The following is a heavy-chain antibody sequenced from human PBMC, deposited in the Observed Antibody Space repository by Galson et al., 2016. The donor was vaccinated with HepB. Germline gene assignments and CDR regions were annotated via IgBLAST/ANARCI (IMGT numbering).Heavy chain of an antibody. J-gene: IGHJ6*02. Sequence: SLRLSCAASGFTFSSYATSWVRQAPGKGLEWVSTISGSGGSTYNADSVKGRFTISRDNSKNTLYLQMNSLRAEDTAVYYCAKGDGSGDYLGYYYYYGLDVWGQGTTVTVSS. CDR2: ISGSGGST. CDR1: GFTFSSYA. V-gene: IGHV3-23*01. CDR3: AKGDGSGDYLGYYYYYGLDV. D-gene: IGHD4-17*01.